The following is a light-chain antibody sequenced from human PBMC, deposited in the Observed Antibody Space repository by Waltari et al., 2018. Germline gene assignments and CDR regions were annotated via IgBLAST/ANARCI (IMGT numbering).Light chain of an antibody. Sequence: QSALTQPPSVSGAPGQRITISCTGSGSNIGAAYDVHWYQQFPGTAPKLLLYGNNNRPSGVPDRFFGSKTGTSASLAITGLQADDEADYYCQSYDRSLSVVFGGGTKLTVL. V-gene: IGLV1-40*01. CDR3: QSYDRSLSVV. CDR2: GNN. J-gene: IGLJ2*01. CDR1: GSNIGAAYD.